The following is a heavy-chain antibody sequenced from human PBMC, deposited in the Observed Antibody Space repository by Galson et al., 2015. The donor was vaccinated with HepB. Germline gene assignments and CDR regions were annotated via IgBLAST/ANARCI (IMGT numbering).Heavy chain of an antibody. CDR3: AREKWCSGGSCYSGAGWFDP. CDR1: GYTFTSYA. Sequence: SVKVSCKASGYTFTSYAMNWVRQAPGQGLEWMGWINTNTGNPTYAQGFTGWFVFSLDTSVSTAYLQISSLKAEDTAVYYCAREKWCSGGSCYSGAGWFDPWGQGTLVTVSS. D-gene: IGHD2-15*01. CDR2: INTNTGNP. J-gene: IGHJ5*02. V-gene: IGHV7-4-1*02.